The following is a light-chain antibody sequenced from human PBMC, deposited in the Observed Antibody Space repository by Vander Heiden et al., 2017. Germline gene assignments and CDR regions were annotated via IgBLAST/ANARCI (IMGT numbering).Light chain of an antibody. Sequence: EMVFTHTPATLSLAPGERATLSCTASKSVSSSYLAWYQQKPGQAPRLLIYGASSRATGIPDRFSGSGSGTDFTLTISSLEPEDFAVYYCQQDCSSPWTFGQGTKVEIK. CDR2: GAS. J-gene: IGKJ1*01. CDR1: KSVSSSY. V-gene: IGKV3-20*01. CDR3: QQDCSSPWT.